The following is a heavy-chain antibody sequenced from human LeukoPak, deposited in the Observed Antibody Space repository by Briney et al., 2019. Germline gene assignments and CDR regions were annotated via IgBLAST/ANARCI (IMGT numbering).Heavy chain of an antibody. D-gene: IGHD1-26*01. J-gene: IGHJ4*02. CDR1: GFTFSDYA. Sequence: GGSLRLSCAASGFTFSDYAMHWVRQAPGKGLEWVAVISYDGSNKYYADSVKGRFTISRDNSKNTLYLQMNSLRAEDTAVYYCARDHSLWGAHYSFDYWGQGTLVTVSS. V-gene: IGHV3-30-3*01. CDR2: ISYDGSNK. CDR3: ARDHSLWGAHYSFDY.